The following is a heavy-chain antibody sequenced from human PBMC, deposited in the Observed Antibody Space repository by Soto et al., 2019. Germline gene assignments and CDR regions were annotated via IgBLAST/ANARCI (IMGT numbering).Heavy chain of an antibody. J-gene: IGHJ4*02. Sequence: SETPSLTCAVYGGSVCGYYWSWIRQPPGKGLEWIGEINHSGSTNYNPSLKSRVTISVDTSKNQFSLKLSSVTAADTAVYYCARGQILGRRYYYDSSGYLDYWGQGTLVTVSS. D-gene: IGHD3-22*01. V-gene: IGHV4-34*01. CDR2: INHSGST. CDR1: GGSVCGYY. CDR3: ARGQILGRRYYYDSSGYLDY.